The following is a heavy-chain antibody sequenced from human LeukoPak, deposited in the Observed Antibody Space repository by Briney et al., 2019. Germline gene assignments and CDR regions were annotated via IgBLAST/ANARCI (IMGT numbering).Heavy chain of an antibody. CDR3: ARDQEYSSSFGAFDI. CDR1: GYSISSGYY. J-gene: IGHJ3*02. CDR2: IYHSGST. Sequence: PSETLSLTCTVSGYSISSGYYWGWIRQPPGKGLGWIGSIYHSGSTYYNPSLKSRVTISVDTSKNQFSLKLSSVTAADTAVYYCARDQEYSSSFGAFDIWGQGTMVTVSS. D-gene: IGHD6-13*01. V-gene: IGHV4-38-2*02.